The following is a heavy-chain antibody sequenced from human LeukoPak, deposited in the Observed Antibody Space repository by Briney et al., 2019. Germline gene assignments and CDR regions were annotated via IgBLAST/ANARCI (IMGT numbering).Heavy chain of an antibody. Sequence: VASVKVSCKASGYTFTNYGISWVRQAPGQGLEWMGWISAYSGNTNYAQKFQGRITMTTDTSTSTAYMELRSLRSDDTAVYYCARDLKMGYSSGRYSWGTGSSNDYWGQGTLVTVSS. CDR2: ISAYSGNT. CDR1: GYTFTNYG. CDR3: ARDLKMGYSSGRYSWGTGSSNDY. J-gene: IGHJ4*02. D-gene: IGHD6-19*01. V-gene: IGHV1-18*01.